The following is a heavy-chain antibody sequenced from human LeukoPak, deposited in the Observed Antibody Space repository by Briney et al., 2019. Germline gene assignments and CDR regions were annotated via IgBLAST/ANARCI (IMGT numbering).Heavy chain of an antibody. V-gene: IGHV3-21*06. J-gene: IGHJ5*02. Sequence: GGSLRLSCAVSGFTFSSYSMNWVRQAPGKGLEWVSFISSGSNYIYYADSVKGRFTISRDNAKNSLYLQMNSLRAEDTAEYYCAALVIPAATSGGFDPWGQGTLVTVSS. CDR3: AALVIPAATSGGFDP. CDR1: GFTFSSYS. D-gene: IGHD2-2*01. CDR2: ISSGSNYI.